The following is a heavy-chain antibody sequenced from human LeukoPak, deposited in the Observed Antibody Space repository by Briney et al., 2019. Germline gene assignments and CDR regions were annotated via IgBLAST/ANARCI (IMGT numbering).Heavy chain of an antibody. V-gene: IGHV3-21*01. Sequence: PGGSLRLSCAASGFTFSSYEMNWVRQAPGKGLEWVSSISSSSSYIYYADSVKGRFTISRDNAKNSLYLQMNSLRAEDTAVYYCARDFVLRYFDSNWFDPWGQGTLVTVSS. CDR3: ARDFVLRYFDSNWFDP. CDR1: GFTFSSYE. D-gene: IGHD3-9*01. J-gene: IGHJ5*02. CDR2: ISSSSSYI.